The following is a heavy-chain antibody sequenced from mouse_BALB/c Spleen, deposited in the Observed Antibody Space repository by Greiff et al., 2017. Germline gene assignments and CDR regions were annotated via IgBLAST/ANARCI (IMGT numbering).Heavy chain of an antibody. CDR1: GYTFTSYW. CDR3: ARGEACDY. CDR2: IYPGDGDT. V-gene: IGHV1-87*01. Sequence: VKLMESGAELARPGASVKLSCKASGYTFTSYWMQWVKQRPGQGLEWIGAIYPGDGDTRYTQKFKGKATLTADKSSSTAYMQLSSLASEDSAVYYCARGEACDYWGQGTTLTVSS. J-gene: IGHJ2*01.